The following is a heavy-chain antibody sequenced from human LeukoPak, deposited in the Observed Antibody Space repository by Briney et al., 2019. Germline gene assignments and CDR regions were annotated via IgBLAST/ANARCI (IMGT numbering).Heavy chain of an antibody. V-gene: IGHV3-23*01. CDR1: GFTFSSYG. CDR3: AKDAEMATIPDSFDY. D-gene: IGHD5-24*01. Sequence: GGSLRLSCAASGFTFSSYGMSWVRQAPGKGLEWVSAISGSGGSTYYADSVKGRFTISRDNSKNTLYLQMNSLRAEDTAVYYCAKDAEMATIPDSFDYWGQGTLVTVSS. J-gene: IGHJ4*02. CDR2: ISGSGGST.